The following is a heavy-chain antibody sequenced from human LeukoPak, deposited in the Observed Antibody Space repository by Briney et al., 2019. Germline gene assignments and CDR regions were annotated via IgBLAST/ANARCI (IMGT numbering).Heavy chain of an antibody. J-gene: IGHJ4*02. D-gene: IGHD6-13*01. CDR3: ARGPRILAAGSYYFDY. CDR2: INDNGGAM. Sequence: GGSLRLSCAASGFSFKDYYFSWIRRAPGKGLEWVSFINDNGGAMYYADFVKGRFTISRDNAKSSLYLEMNSLRVEDTAVYYCARGPRILAAGSYYFDYWGQGSLVTVSS. V-gene: IGHV3-11*01. CDR1: GFSFKDYY.